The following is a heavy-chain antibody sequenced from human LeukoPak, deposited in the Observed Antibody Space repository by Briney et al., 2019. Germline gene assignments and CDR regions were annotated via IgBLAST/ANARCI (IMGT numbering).Heavy chain of an antibody. V-gene: IGHV4-59*01. CDR2: MYYSGST. CDR3: ARDSARGKGGGVLLRN. J-gene: IGHJ4*02. Sequence: SETLSLTCPVSGDSISSYHSGWIRQPPGNWLEWNGYMYYSGSTKYNPSLKNRVTISVDTSKNQFSLKLSSVTAADTAVYYCARDSARGKGGGVLLRNWGQGTLVTVSS. CDR1: GDSISSYH. D-gene: IGHD3-10*01.